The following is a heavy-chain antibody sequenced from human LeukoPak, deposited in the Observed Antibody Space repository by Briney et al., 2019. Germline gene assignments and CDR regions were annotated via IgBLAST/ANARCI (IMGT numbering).Heavy chain of an antibody. CDR1: GFTFSSSA. CDR3: ARDRHDSSGYPTTFDY. D-gene: IGHD3-22*01. Sequence: GGSLRLFCAASGFTFSSSAMSWVRQAPGKGLEWVSVVSGGDSTTYYADSVKGRFTISRDNSKNTLYLQMNSLRAEDTAVYYCARDRHDSSGYPTTFDYWGQGTLVTVSS. J-gene: IGHJ4*02. V-gene: IGHV3-23*01. CDR2: VSGGDSTT.